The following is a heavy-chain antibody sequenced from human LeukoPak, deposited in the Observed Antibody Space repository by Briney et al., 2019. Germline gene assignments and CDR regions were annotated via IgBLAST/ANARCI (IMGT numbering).Heavy chain of an antibody. V-gene: IGHV3-30*04. Sequence: GGSLRLSCAASGFTFSKYAMHWVRQAQGKGLEWVAVISYDGSNKYYADSVKGRFTISRDNSKNTLYLQMNSLRADDTAVYFCAKDAVGATAYYFDYWGQGTLVTVSS. CDR2: ISYDGSNK. CDR3: AKDAVGATAYYFDY. J-gene: IGHJ4*02. CDR1: GFTFSKYA. D-gene: IGHD1-26*01.